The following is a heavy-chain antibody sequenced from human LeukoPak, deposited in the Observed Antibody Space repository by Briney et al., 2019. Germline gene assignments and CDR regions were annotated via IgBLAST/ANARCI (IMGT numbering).Heavy chain of an antibody. V-gene: IGHV3-7*01. Sequence: GGSLRLSCAAFGFTFRSYGLSWVRQAPGKGLEWVANIKQDGSEKYYVDSVKGRFTISRDNAKNSLYLQMNSLRAEDTAVYYCARKNGLDYWGQGTLVTVSS. CDR2: IKQDGSEK. J-gene: IGHJ4*02. CDR3: ARKNGLDY. CDR1: GFTFRSYG.